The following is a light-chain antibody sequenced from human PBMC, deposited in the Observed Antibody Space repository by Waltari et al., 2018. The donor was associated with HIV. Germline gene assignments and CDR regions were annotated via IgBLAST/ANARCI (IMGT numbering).Light chain of an antibody. Sequence: QSVLTQPPSASGTPGQRVTIPCYGPNSTIGGQDVYWFQHLPGTAPKLLIYRTNQRRSGVPDRFSGSKSGTSASLAISGLRSDDEADYYCAAWDDTLSSYVFGTGTTVTV. V-gene: IGLV1-47*01. CDR2: RTN. J-gene: IGLJ1*01. CDR3: AAWDDTLSSYV. CDR1: NSTIGGQD.